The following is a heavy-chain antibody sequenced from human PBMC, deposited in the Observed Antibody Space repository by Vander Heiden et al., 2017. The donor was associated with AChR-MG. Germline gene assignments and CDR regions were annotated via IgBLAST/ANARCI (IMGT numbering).Heavy chain of an antibody. CDR2: IIPIFGTA. V-gene: IGHV1-69*01. CDR1: GGTFSSYA. J-gene: IGHJ3*02. CDR3: ARTPRPNYGDYVAGLWSPDAFDI. D-gene: IGHD4-17*01. Sequence: QVQLVQSGAEVKKPGSSVKVSCKASGGTFSSYAISWVRQAPGQGLEWMGGIIPIFGTANYAQKFQGRVTITADESTSTAYMELSSLRSEDTAVYYCARTPRPNYGDYVAGLWSPDAFDIWGQGTMVTVSS.